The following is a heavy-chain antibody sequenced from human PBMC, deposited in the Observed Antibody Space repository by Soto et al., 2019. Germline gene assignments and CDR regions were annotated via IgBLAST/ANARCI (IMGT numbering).Heavy chain of an antibody. D-gene: IGHD3-10*01. CDR1: GFPFTTYG. V-gene: IGHV3-30*03. CDR2: ISYDGSNK. CDR3: VGGQYYFDY. J-gene: IGHJ4*02. Sequence: VQLVESGGGVVQPGTSLRLSCAASGFPFTTYGMHWVREAPTKGLDWVAVISYDGSNKYYADSVRGRFTISRDNSKNTLYLQMNSLRPEDTALYYCVGGQYYFDYRGQGTLVTVSS.